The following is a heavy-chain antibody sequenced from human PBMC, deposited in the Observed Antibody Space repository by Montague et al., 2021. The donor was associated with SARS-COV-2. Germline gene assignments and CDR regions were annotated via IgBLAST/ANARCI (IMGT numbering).Heavy chain of an antibody. Sequence: PELVKPTQTLTLTCTFSGFSLTTSGVSVGWMRQPPGKDPEWLALIDWDDDKFYTSSLRTRLTISKDTSKNLVVLTMTNMDTVDTATYYCVRIEEDSPNFDPFSPWGQGAPV. V-gene: IGHV2-70*01. CDR1: GFSLTTSGVS. CDR3: VRIEEDSPNFDPFSP. CDR2: IDWDDDK. D-gene: IGHD1-1*01. J-gene: IGHJ5*01.